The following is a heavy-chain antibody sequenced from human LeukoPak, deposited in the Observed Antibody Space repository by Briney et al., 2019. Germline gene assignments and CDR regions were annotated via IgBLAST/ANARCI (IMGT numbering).Heavy chain of an antibody. CDR1: GYTFTSYD. CDR2: MNPNSGNT. Sequence: ASVKVSCKASGYTFTSYDINWVRQATGQGLEWMGWMNPNSGNTGYAQKFQGRVTMTRDTSISTAYMELSRLRSDDTAVYYCARGSSGYYAYFDYWGQGTLVTVSS. D-gene: IGHD3-22*01. CDR3: ARGSSGYYAYFDY. J-gene: IGHJ4*02. V-gene: IGHV1-8*01.